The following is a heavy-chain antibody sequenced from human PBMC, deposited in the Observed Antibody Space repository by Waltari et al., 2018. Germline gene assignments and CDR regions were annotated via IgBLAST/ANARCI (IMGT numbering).Heavy chain of an antibody. D-gene: IGHD3-22*01. V-gene: IGHV4-39*07. CDR2: IYYSGGT. Sequence: QVQLQQWGAGLLKPSETLSLTCTVSGGSISSSSYYWGWIRQPPGKGLEWIGSIYYSGGTDYIPSLKSRVTISVDTSKNQFSLKLSSVTAADTAVYYCARGLPGYDSSGYYFDYWGQGTLVTVSS. J-gene: IGHJ4*02. CDR1: GGSISSSSYY. CDR3: ARGLPGYDSSGYYFDY.